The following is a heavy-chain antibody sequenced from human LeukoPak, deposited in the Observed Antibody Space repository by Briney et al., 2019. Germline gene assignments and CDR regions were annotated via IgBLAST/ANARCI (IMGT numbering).Heavy chain of an antibody. Sequence: PSETLSLTCTVSGGSISSGDYYWSWIRQPPGKGLEWIGYIYYSGSTYYNPSLKSRVTISVDTSKNQFSLKLSSVTAADTAVYYCATHPPYCSSTSCYFAFDIWGQGTMVTVSS. CDR1: GGSISSGDYY. CDR2: IYYSGST. V-gene: IGHV4-30-4*08. J-gene: IGHJ3*02. CDR3: ATHPPYCSSTSCYFAFDI. D-gene: IGHD2-2*01.